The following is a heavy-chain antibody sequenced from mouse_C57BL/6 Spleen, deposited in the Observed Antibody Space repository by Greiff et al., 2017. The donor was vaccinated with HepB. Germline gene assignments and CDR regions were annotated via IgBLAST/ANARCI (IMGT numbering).Heavy chain of an antibody. J-gene: IGHJ4*01. CDR3: ARELDYYAMDY. CDR2: INYDGSST. CDR1: GFTFSDYY. V-gene: IGHV5-16*01. D-gene: IGHD4-1*01. Sequence: DVQLVESEGGLVQPGSSMKLSCTASGFTFSDYYMAWVRQVPEKGLEWVANINYDGSSTYYLDSLKSRFIISKDNANNILYLQMSSLKAEDTATYYCARELDYYAMDYWGQGTSVTVSS.